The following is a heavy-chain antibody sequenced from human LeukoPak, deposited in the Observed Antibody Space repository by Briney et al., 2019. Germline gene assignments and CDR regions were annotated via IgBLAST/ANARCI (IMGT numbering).Heavy chain of an antibody. Sequence: ASVKVSCKASGYTFTGYYMHWVRQAPGQGLEWKGWINPNSGGTNYAQKFQGRVTMTRDTSISTAYMELSRLRSDDTAVYYCARGGTYYDYVWGSYPTDYWGQGTLVTVSS. J-gene: IGHJ4*02. V-gene: IGHV1-2*02. D-gene: IGHD3-16*02. CDR3: ARGGTYYDYVWGSYPTDY. CDR1: GYTFTGYY. CDR2: INPNSGGT.